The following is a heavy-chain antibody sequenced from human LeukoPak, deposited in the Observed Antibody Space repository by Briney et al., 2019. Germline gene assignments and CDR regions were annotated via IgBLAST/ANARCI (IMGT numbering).Heavy chain of an antibody. Sequence: ASVKVSCKASGYTFTGNYIHWVRRAPGQGLEWMGWINCNSGDTNYAPRVQGRVNMARGTAINTAYMEMSMLRSDDTAVYYCARAFLLLEWPMEYFDLWGRGTLVTVSS. CDR2: INCNSGDT. V-gene: IGHV1-2*02. CDR1: GYTFTGNY. J-gene: IGHJ2*01. CDR3: ARAFLLLEWPMEYFDL. D-gene: IGHD3-3*01.